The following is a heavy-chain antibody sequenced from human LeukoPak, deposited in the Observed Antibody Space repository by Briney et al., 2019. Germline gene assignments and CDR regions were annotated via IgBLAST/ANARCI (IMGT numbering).Heavy chain of an antibody. CDR2: IIPVFDTA. V-gene: IGHV1-69*05. CDR1: GDTFSNYD. D-gene: IGHD6-13*01. J-gene: IGHJ4*02. CDR3: APSAEKQLVYFDF. Sequence: SVKVSCKASGDTFSNYDVTWVRQAPGQGLEWMGRIIPVFDTAKYAQNFQGRVTMTTDESSSTAYMELYSLRSEDTAVYYCAPSAEKQLVYFDFWGQGTLVTVSS.